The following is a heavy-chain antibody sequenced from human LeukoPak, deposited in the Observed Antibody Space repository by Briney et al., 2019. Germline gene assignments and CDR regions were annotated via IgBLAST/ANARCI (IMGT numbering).Heavy chain of an antibody. D-gene: IGHD5-24*01. J-gene: IGHJ4*02. CDR1: GGSISRYY. Sequence: PSETLSLTCTVSGGSISRYYWSWIWQPPGKGLEWIGYIYYSGSTNYNPSFKSRVTISVDTSKNQFSLKLSSVTAADTAVYYCARGVMATIVQFDYWGQGTLVTVSS. V-gene: IGHV4-59*01. CDR3: ARGVMATIVQFDY. CDR2: IYYSGST.